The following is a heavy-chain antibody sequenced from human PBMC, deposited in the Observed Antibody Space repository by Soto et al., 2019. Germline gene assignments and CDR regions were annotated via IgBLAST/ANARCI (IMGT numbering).Heavy chain of an antibody. CDR1: GGSFSGYY. CDR3: ARTGSGSLDAFDI. J-gene: IGHJ3*02. Sequence: QVQLQQWGAGLLKPSETLSLTCAVYGGSFSGYYWSWIRQPPGKGLEWIGEINHSGSTNYNPSLKSRVTISVDTSKTQFSLKLSSVTAADTAVYYCARTGSGSLDAFDIWGQGTMVTVSS. CDR2: INHSGST. V-gene: IGHV4-34*01. D-gene: IGHD1-26*01.